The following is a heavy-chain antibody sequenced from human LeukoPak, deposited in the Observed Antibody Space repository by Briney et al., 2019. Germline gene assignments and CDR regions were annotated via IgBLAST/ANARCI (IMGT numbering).Heavy chain of an antibody. D-gene: IGHD1-7*01. CDR1: GGSLNDYY. J-gene: IGHJ4*02. CDR2: IYTSGST. Sequence: PSETLSLTCTVSGGSLNDYYWSWIRQPAGKGLEWIGRIYTSGSTNYNPSLKSRVSMSLDTSKNQFSPKLSSVTAADTAVYFCATSITATRYFDYWGQGTLVTVSS. V-gene: IGHV4-4*07. CDR3: ATSITATRYFDY.